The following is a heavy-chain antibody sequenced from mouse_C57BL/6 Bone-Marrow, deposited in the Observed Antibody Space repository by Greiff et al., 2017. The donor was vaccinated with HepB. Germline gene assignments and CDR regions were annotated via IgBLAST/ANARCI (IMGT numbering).Heavy chain of an antibody. D-gene: IGHD2-5*01. V-gene: IGHV1-50*01. CDR1: GYTFTSYW. CDR3: ARGYSNSFSY. Sequence: QVQLQQSGAELVKPGASVKLSCKASGYTFTSYWMQWVKQRPGQGLEWIVEIDPSDSYTNYNQKFKGKATLTVDTSSSTAYMQLSSLTSEDSAVYYCARGYSNSFSYWGQGTLVTVSA. J-gene: IGHJ3*01. CDR2: IDPSDSYT.